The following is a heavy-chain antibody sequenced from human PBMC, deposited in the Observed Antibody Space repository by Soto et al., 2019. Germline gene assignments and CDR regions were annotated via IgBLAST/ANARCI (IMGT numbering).Heavy chain of an antibody. J-gene: IGHJ6*02. CDR2: IYTSGST. Sequence: SETLSLTCTVSGGSISSYYWSWIRQPAGKGLEWIGRIYTSGSTNYNPSLKSRVTMSVDTSKNQFSLKLGSVTAADTAVYYCARSKFDYCSGGSCYSNYGMDVWGQGTTVTVSS. CDR3: ARSKFDYCSGGSCYSNYGMDV. D-gene: IGHD2-15*01. CDR1: GGSISSYY. V-gene: IGHV4-4*07.